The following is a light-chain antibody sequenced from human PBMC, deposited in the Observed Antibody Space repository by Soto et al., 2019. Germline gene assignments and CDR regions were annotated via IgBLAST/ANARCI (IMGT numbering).Light chain of an antibody. Sequence: EIVMTQSPATLSVSPGERATLSCRASQSVSSYLAWYQQKPGQAPRLLIYGASTRATGIPARFSGSGSGTDFTLTISRLEPEDFAVYYCQQYGSSPTITFRQGTRLEIK. CDR2: GAS. J-gene: IGKJ5*01. CDR1: QSVSSY. CDR3: QQYGSSPTIT. V-gene: IGKV3-20*01.